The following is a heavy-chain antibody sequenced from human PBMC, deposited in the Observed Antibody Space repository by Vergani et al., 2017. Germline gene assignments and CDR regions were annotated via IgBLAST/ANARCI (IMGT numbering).Heavy chain of an antibody. Sequence: EVQLLESGGGLVQPGGSLRLSCAASGFTFSSYAMSWVRQAPGKGLEGVSGISGSGGSTYYADSVKGRFTISRDNSKNTLYLQMNSLRAEGTAVYYGAKVFHSGSDSYIDYWGQGTLVTVSS. CDR3: AKVFHSGSDSYIDY. CDR2: ISGSGGST. CDR1: GFTFSSYA. J-gene: IGHJ4*02. V-gene: IGHV3-23*01. D-gene: IGHD1-26*01.